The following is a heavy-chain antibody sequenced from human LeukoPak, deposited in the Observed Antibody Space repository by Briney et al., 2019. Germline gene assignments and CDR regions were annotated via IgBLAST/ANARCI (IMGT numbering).Heavy chain of an antibody. CDR2: IKSDGSST. CDR1: GFTFSGSW. Sequence: GGSLRLSCAASGFTFSGSWMHWVRQAPGKGLVWVSRIKSDGSSTTYADSVKGRFTISRDNAKNTLYLQMNSLSAEDTAVYYCVRGYSGYDPWGQGTLVTVSS. D-gene: IGHD5-12*01. V-gene: IGHV3-74*01. J-gene: IGHJ5*02. CDR3: VRGYSGYDP.